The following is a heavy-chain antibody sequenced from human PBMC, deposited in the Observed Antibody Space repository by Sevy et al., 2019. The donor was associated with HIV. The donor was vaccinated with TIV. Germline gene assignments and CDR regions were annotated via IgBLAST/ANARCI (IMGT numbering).Heavy chain of an antibody. CDR3: TTNDVFDI. CDR2: IKTKADGGPT. CDR1: GFTLSNAW. V-gene: IGHV3-15*01. J-gene: IGHJ3*02. Sequence: GGSLRLSCAASGFTLSNAWMSWVRQAPGKGLEWVGRIKTKADGGPTYYAAPVKDRFTISRDDSKNTVYLQMNSLKIEDTAVYYCTTNDVFDIWGHGTMVTVSS.